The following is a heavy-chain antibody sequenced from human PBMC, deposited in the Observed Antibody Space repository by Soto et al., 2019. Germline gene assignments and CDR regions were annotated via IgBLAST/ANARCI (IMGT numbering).Heavy chain of an antibody. Sequence: GSLRLSCVASGFTFSSYSMSWVRQAPGKGLEWVSGFRAGGDDGTTYYADSVKGRFTISRDNSKNTLFLQMNSLRAEDTAIYYCAKKVNSGSGSQYFDYFGQGTLVTVSS. D-gene: IGHD3-10*01. CDR2: FRAGGDDGTT. CDR1: GFTFSSYS. V-gene: IGHV3-23*01. CDR3: AKKVNSGSGSQYFDY. J-gene: IGHJ4*02.